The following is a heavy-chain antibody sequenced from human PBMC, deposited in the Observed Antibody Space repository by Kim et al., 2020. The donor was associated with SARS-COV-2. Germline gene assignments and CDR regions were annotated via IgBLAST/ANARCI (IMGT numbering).Heavy chain of an antibody. CDR1: GFTFSSYA. J-gene: IGHJ6*03. D-gene: IGHD6-13*01. CDR3: AKDAAAARHDYYYMDV. V-gene: IGHV3-23*01. Sequence: GGSLRLSCAASGFTFSSYAMSWVRQAPGKGLEWVSAISGSGGSTYYADSVKGRFTISRDNSKNTLYLQMNSLRAEDTAVYYCAKDAAAARHDYYYMDVWGKGTTVTVSS. CDR2: ISGSGGST.